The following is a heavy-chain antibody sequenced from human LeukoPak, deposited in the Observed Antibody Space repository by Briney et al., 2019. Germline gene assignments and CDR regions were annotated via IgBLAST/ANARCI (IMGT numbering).Heavy chain of an antibody. CDR1: GYTFTGYY. CDR3: ASMLRAVTSYYYMDV. D-gene: IGHD4-11*01. Sequence: ASVKVSCKASGYTFTGYYMRWVRQAPGQGLEWMGWINPNSGGTNYAQKFQGRVTMTRDTSISTAYMELSRLKSDDTAVYYCASMLRAVTSYYYMDVWGKGTTVTVSS. CDR2: INPNSGGT. J-gene: IGHJ6*03. V-gene: IGHV1-2*02.